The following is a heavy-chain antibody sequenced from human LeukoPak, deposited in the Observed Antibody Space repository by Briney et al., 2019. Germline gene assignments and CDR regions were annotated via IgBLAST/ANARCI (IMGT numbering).Heavy chain of an antibody. V-gene: IGHV4-39*01. CDR2: NYYSGST. J-gene: IGHJ6*03. D-gene: IGHD5-24*01. CDR3: VATRDYYYYYMDV. CDR1: GGSISSSSYY. Sequence: SETLSLTCTVSGGSISSSSYYWGWIRQPPGKGLEWIGSNYYSGSTYYNPSLKSRVTISVDTSKNQFSLKLSSVTAADTAVYYCVATRDYYYYYMDVWGKGTTVTVSS.